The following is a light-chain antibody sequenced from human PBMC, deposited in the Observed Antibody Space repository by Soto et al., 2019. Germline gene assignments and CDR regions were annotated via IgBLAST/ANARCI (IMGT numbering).Light chain of an antibody. CDR1: SSDVGAYNY. CDR2: DVT. CDR3: SSYTSSVTMV. Sequence: QSALTQPASVSGSPGQSITISCTGTSSDVGAYNYVHWYQQHPGKAPKLIIYDVTNRPSGISNRFFGSKSGNTASLTISGLRTEDEATYYCSSYTSSVTMVFGGGTKVTVL. V-gene: IGLV2-14*03. J-gene: IGLJ2*01.